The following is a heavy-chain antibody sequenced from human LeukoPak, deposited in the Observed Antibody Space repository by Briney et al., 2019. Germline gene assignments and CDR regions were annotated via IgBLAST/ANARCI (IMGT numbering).Heavy chain of an antibody. J-gene: IGHJ4*02. CDR2: ISSSSSYI. Sequence: PGGSLRLSCAASGFTFSSYSMNWVRQAPGKGLEWVSSISSSSSYIYYADSVKGRFTISRDNAKNSLYLQMNSLRAEDTAVYYCARERGNPYYYDSSGPDYWGQGTLDTVSS. CDR1: GFTFSSYS. D-gene: IGHD3-22*01. CDR3: ARERGNPYYYDSSGPDY. V-gene: IGHV3-21*01.